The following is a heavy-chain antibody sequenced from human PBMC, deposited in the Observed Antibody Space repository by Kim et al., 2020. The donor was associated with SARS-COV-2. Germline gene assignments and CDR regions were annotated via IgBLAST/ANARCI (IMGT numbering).Heavy chain of an antibody. V-gene: IGHV1-46*01. CDR2: ITPIDADT. CDR1: GYTFIKNK. CDR3: ARDGTNWDLDY. D-gene: IGHD7-27*01. Sequence: ASVKVSCKASGYTFIKNKMHWVRQAPGQGLEWMGIITPIDADTRYSQKFQGRVTLTRDTSTSTVYMDLSSLRSEDTAIYYCARDGTNWDLDYWGQGTLVTVSS. J-gene: IGHJ4*02.